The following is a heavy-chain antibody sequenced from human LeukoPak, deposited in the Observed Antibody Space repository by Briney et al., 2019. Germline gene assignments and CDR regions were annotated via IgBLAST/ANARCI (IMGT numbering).Heavy chain of an antibody. CDR2: INHSGST. CDR3: ARFVRGSNWFDP. V-gene: IGHV4-34*01. D-gene: IGHD2-8*01. J-gene: IGHJ5*02. CDR1: GGSFSGYY. Sequence: SETPSLTCAVYGGSFSGYYWSWIRQPPGKGLEWIGEINHSGSTNYNPSLKNRVTISVDTSKNQFSLRLSSVTAADTAVYYCARFVRGSNWFDPWGQGTLVTVSS.